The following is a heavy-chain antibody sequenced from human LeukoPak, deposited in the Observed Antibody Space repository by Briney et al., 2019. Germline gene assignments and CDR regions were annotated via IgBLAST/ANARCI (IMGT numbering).Heavy chain of an antibody. CDR1: GGSISISSSY. Sequence: SETLSLTCTVSGGSISISSSYWGWIRQPRGKWLGWIGSVYYSGSTYYNPSLKSRVPISEATSKNQFSLKLSSVTAADTAVYYCARLGVEGSMFKCGSGILDYWGQGTLVTVSS. V-gene: IGHV4-39*01. D-gene: IGHD6-25*01. J-gene: IGHJ4*02. CDR3: ARLGVEGSMFKCGSGILDY. CDR2: VYYSGST.